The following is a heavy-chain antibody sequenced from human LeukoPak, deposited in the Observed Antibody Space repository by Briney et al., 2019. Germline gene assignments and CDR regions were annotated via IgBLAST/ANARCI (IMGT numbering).Heavy chain of an antibody. CDR2: IYYSGSP. CDR1: GGSISNNNYY. D-gene: IGHD1-1*01. V-gene: IGHV4-39*01. Sequence: SETLSLTCTVSGGSISNNNYYWAWIRQPPGKGLECIGSIYYSGSPYYNPPIKSRVTISVDTSKNQFSLRLSSVTAADTAVYYCATWRTAKTGFDYWGQGTLVTVSS. J-gene: IGHJ4*02. CDR3: ATWRTAKTGFDY.